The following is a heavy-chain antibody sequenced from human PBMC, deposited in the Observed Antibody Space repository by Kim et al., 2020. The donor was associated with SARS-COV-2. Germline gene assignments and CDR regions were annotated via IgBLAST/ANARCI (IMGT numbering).Heavy chain of an antibody. Sequence: SETLSLTCTVSGASISNYYWSWIRQPPGRGLEWIGYIYNSGTTDYSPSLKSRVTISLDTPKSQFSLSLNSVTAADTAVYFCARNYPGWAFDYWGQGILVT. CDR2: IYNSGTT. CDR1: GASISNYY. CDR3: ARNYPGWAFDY. D-gene: IGHD1-26*01. V-gene: IGHV4-59*01. J-gene: IGHJ4*02.